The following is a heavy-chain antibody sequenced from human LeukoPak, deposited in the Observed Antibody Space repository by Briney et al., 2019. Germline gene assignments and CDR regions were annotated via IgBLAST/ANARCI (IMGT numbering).Heavy chain of an antibody. CDR3: AKELSSSWYYFDY. J-gene: IGHJ4*02. Sequence: RGSLRLSCAASGFTFSSYSMHWVRQAPGKGLEWVAFIRYDGSNKYYADSVKGRFTISRDNSKNTLYLQMNSLRAEDTAVYYCAKELSSSWYYFDYWGQGTLVTVSS. V-gene: IGHV3-30*02. CDR2: IRYDGSNK. D-gene: IGHD6-13*01. CDR1: GFTFSSYS.